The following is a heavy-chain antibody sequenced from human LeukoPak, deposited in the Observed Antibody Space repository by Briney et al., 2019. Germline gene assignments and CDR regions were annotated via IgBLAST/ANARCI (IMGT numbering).Heavy chain of an antibody. J-gene: IGHJ4*02. D-gene: IGHD4-11*01. CDR3: AKGLGKATVTPLGY. V-gene: IGHV3-23*01. CDR2: IRQSGDIT. Sequence: GGSLRLSCAASEFTFSNYVMNWVRQAPGKGLEWVSSIRQSGDITYYADSVEGRFTISRDNSKNTLYLQMDSLRAEDTAVYYCAKGLGKATVTPLGYWGQGTLVTVSS. CDR1: EFTFSNYV.